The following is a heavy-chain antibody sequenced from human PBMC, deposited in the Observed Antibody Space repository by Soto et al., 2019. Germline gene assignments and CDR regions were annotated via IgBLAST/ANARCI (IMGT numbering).Heavy chain of an antibody. CDR3: TKNYYFDS. Sequence: PGGSLRLSCAASGFTFSNYAMSWVRQAPGKALEWVSSINIVGGNTNYADSVRGRFTMSRDDSKNTVFLQMNSLRAGDTAIYYCTKNYYFDSWGQGTLVTVSS. CDR2: INIVGGNT. CDR1: GFTFSNYA. V-gene: IGHV3-23*01. J-gene: IGHJ4*02.